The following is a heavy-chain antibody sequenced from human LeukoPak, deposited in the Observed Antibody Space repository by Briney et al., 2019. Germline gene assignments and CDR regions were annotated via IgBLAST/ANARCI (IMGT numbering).Heavy chain of an antibody. V-gene: IGHV1-3*01. CDR2: INADDGNT. CDR3: ARGIVVKPCANWFDP. J-gene: IGHJ5*02. D-gene: IGHD2-15*01. CDR1: GYIFTTYV. Sequence: GASVKVSCKTSGYIFTTYVIHWVRQAPGRGLEWMGLINADDGNTRYSQRFQGRVTITRDTSANTAYMELSSLRFEDTAVYYCARGIVVKPCANWFDPWGQGTPVTVSS.